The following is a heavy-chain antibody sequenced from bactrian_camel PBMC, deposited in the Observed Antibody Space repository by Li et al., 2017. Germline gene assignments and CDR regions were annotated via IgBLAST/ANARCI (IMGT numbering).Heavy chain of an antibody. Sequence: HVQLVESGGGSVQAGESLRLTCVASGSTSCDHGMSWWRQAPGKERELAASIGIDRSTMYADSVKGRFTISRDNDKKILFLKMENLNPEDAGKYYCAAESQGTHWLEARFRYWGQGTQVTVS. J-gene: IGHJ6*01. CDR3: AAESQGTHWLEARFRY. V-gene: IGHV3S55*01. CDR2: IGIDRST. D-gene: IGHD1*01. CDR1: GSTSCDHG.